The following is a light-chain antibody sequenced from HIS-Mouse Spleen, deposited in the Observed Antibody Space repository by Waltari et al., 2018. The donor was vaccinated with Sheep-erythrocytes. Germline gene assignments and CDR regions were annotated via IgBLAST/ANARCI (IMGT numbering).Light chain of an antibody. V-gene: IGKV1-12*01. CDR2: AAS. CDR3: QQANSFPIT. CDR1: QGIRSW. J-gene: IGKJ5*01. Sequence: DIQMTQSPSSVSASVGNRVTITCRASQGIRSWLAWYKQKPGKAPKLLIYAASSLQSGVPSRFSGSGSGTDFTRTISSLQPEDFATDYCQQANSFPITFGQGTRLEIK.